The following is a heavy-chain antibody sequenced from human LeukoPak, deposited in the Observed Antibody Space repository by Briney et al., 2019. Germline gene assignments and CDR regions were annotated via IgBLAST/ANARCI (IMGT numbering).Heavy chain of an antibody. Sequence: GGSLRLSCAASGFTFSSYGMHWVRQAPGKGLEWVAFIRYDGSNKYYADSVKGRFTISRDNSKNTLYLQMNSLRAEDTAVYYCAKDLYPYCSGGSCYPTDFDYWGQGTLVTVSS. V-gene: IGHV3-30*02. CDR1: GFTFSSYG. CDR2: IRYDGSNK. D-gene: IGHD2-15*01. J-gene: IGHJ4*02. CDR3: AKDLYPYCSGGSCYPTDFDY.